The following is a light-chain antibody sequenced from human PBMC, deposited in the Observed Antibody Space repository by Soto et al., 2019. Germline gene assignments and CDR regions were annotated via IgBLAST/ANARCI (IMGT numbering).Light chain of an antibody. Sequence: QSALTQPASVSGSPGQSITISCTRTSNDVGGYNYVSWYQQHPGKAPKLMIYDVSNRPSGVSNRFSGSKSGNTASLTISGLQAEDEADYYCSSYTSSSTVVFGGGTKLTVL. CDR3: SSYTSSSTVV. CDR1: SNDVGGYNY. J-gene: IGLJ2*01. CDR2: DVS. V-gene: IGLV2-14*01.